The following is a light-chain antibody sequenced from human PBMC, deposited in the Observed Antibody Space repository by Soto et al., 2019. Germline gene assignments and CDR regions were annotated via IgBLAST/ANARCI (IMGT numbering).Light chain of an antibody. CDR1: QTISSW. Sequence: DIQITQSPSTLSGSVGDRVTIPCRASQTISSWLAWYQQKPGKAPKLLIYKASTLKSGVPSRFSGSGSGTEFTLTISSLQPDDFATYYCQQYNSYRALTFGGGTKVDIK. CDR2: KAS. V-gene: IGKV1-5*03. CDR3: QQYNSYRALT. J-gene: IGKJ4*01.